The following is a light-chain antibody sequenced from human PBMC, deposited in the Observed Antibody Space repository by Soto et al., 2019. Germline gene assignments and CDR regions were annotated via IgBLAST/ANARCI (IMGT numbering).Light chain of an antibody. J-gene: IGKJ2*01. CDR1: QSLVHSDGNTH. CDR2: KVS. Sequence: DVVMTQSPLSLPVTLGQPASISCRSTQSLVHSDGNTHLNWFQQRPGQSPRRLICKVSNRDSGVPDRFSGSASGTDFTLTISSLQAEDVAIYYCQQFSSPPFFPFGQGTKLEIK. CDR3: QQFSSPPFFP. V-gene: IGKV2-30*02.